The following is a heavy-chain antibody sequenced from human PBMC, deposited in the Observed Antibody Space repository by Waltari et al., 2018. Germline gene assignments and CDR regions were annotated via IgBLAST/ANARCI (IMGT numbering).Heavy chain of an antibody. D-gene: IGHD3-3*01. J-gene: IGHJ4*02. CDR3: AREGLYDFWSGYTNFDY. V-gene: IGHV4-38-2*02. CDR1: GYSISSGYY. CDR2: IYHSGST. Sequence: QVQLQESGPGLVKPSETLSLTCAVSGYSISSGYYWGWIRQPPGKGLEWIGIIYHSGSTYYTPSLQSRVTISVDTSKNQFSLKLSSVTAADTAVYYCAREGLYDFWSGYTNFDYWGQGTLVTVSS.